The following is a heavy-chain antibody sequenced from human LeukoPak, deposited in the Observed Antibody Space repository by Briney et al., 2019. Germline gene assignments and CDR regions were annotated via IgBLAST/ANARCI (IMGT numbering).Heavy chain of an antibody. V-gene: IGHV5-51*01. CDR2: IYPGDSDT. D-gene: IGHD3-22*01. Sequence: GESLKISCKGSGYSFTSYWIGWVRQMPGKGLEWMGIIYPGDSDTRYSPSFQGQVTIPADKSISTAYLQWSSLKASDTAMYYCARHSYYYDSSGYVKRYYFDYWGQGTLVTVSS. J-gene: IGHJ4*02. CDR3: ARHSYYYDSSGYVKRYYFDY. CDR1: GYSFTSYW.